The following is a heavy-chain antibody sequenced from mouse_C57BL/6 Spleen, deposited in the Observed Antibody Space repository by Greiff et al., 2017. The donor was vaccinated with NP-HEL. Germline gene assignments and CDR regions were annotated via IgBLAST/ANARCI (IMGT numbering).Heavy chain of an antibody. CDR2: INPYNGGT. V-gene: IGHV1-19*01. Sequence: VQLQQSGPVLVKPGASVKMSCKASGYTFTDYYMNWVKQSHGKSLEWIGVINPYNGGTSYNQKFKGKATLTVDKSSSTAYMELNSLPSEDSAVYSCARPAGPYFDYWGQGTTLTVSS. CDR3: ARPAGPYFDY. J-gene: IGHJ2*01. CDR1: GYTFTDYY.